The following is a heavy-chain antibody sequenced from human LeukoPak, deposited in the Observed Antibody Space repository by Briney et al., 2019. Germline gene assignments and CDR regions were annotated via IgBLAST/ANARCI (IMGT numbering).Heavy chain of an antibody. J-gene: IGHJ3*02. Sequence: SVKVSCKASGDTFDTYTISWVRQVPGQGLEWMGGFIPAFNAAHYARKFQGRVTITMDASTTTDFMEMSSLRFEDTAVYYCVRDKGLTGDTCAFDIWGQGTMVTVSS. CDR2: FIPAFNAA. D-gene: IGHD7-27*01. V-gene: IGHV1-69*05. CDR3: VRDKGLTGDTCAFDI. CDR1: GDTFDTYT.